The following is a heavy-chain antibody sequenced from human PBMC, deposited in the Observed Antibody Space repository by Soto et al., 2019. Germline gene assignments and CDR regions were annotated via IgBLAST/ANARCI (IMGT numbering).Heavy chain of an antibody. CDR2: IWNHGRED. Sequence: QVHLVESGGGVVQPGRSLRLSCAASGFTFSTYGMHWVRQAPGKGLEWVAIIWNHGREDSYADSVKGRFTISRDNSKNTLYLQMNSLRADDTAVYYCARGPSIEGDVTSFDYWGQGTLVTVSS. CDR1: GFTFSTYG. D-gene: IGHD2-21*01. CDR3: ARGPSIEGDVTSFDY. V-gene: IGHV3-33*01. J-gene: IGHJ4*02.